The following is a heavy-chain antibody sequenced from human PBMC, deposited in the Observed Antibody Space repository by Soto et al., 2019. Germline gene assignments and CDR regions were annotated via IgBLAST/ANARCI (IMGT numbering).Heavy chain of an antibody. D-gene: IGHD2-8*01. CDR2: MSYDGTTK. J-gene: IGHJ4*02. CDR3: VREVLMASYFDY. CDR1: GFIFSNYV. Sequence: QVQLVESGGWVVQPGRSLRLSCAASGFIFSNYVMYWVRQAPAKGLEWVACMSYDGTTKYYADSVKGRFTIARDNSKNNLYLQMISLRPEDAGLYYCVREVLMASYFDYWGPGTLVTVSS. V-gene: IGHV3-30-3*01.